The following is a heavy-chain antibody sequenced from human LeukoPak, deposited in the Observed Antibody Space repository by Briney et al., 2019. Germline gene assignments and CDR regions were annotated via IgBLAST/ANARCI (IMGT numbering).Heavy chain of an antibody. CDR1: GFTFSSYS. CDR2: ISSSSSYI. Sequence: GGSLRLSCAASGFTFSSYSMNWVRQAPGKGLEWVSSISSSSSYIYYADSVKGRFTISRDNAKNSLYLQMNSLRAEDTAVYYCASIGGSTYKGYYYHGMDVWGQGTTVTVSS. V-gene: IGHV3-21*01. CDR3: ASIGGSTYKGYYYHGMDV. J-gene: IGHJ6*02. D-gene: IGHD2-2*01.